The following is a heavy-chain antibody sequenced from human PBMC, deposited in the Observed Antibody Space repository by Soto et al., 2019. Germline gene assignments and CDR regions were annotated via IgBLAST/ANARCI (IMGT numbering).Heavy chain of an antibody. D-gene: IGHD4-17*01. V-gene: IGHV3-30-3*01. J-gene: IGHJ4*02. CDR3: ARSDYGDYAFDY. Sequence: QVQLVESGGGVVQPGRSLRLSCAASGFTFSSYAMHWVRQAPGKGLEWVAVISYDGSNEYYADSVKGRFTISRDNSKNTLYLQMNSLRAEDTAVYYCARSDYGDYAFDYWGQGTLVTVSS. CDR1: GFTFSSYA. CDR2: ISYDGSNE.